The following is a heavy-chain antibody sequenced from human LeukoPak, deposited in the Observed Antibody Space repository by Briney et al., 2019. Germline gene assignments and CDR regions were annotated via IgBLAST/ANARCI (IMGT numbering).Heavy chain of an antibody. J-gene: IGHJ4*02. CDR1: GYTFTSYA. Sequence: ASVKVSCKASGYTFTSYAMHWVRQAPGQRLEWMGWINAGNGNTKYSQKFQGRVTITRDTSASTAYMELSSLRSEDTAVYYCATDLIAVAGTFLDYWGQGTLVTVSS. D-gene: IGHD6-19*01. CDR3: ATDLIAVAGTFLDY. CDR2: INAGNGNT. V-gene: IGHV1-3*01.